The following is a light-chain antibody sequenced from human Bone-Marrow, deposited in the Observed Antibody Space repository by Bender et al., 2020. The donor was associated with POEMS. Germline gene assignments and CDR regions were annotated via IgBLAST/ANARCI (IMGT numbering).Light chain of an antibody. CDR3: CSYGGNSTVYV. V-gene: IGLV2-23*02. CDR2: GVT. J-gene: IGLJ1*01. Sequence: SALTQPASVSGSPGQSITISCTGSSSDVGSYDLVSWYQQPPGKAPQMLIYGVTKRPSGVSNRSSGSKSGNRASLTISGLQAEDEADYYCCSYGGNSTVYVFGTGTQVTVL. CDR1: SSDVGSYDL.